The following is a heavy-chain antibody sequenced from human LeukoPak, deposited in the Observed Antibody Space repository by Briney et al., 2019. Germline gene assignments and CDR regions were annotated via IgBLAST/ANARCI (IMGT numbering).Heavy chain of an antibody. D-gene: IGHD3-16*01. V-gene: IGHV3-7*01. J-gene: IGHJ4*02. Sequence: GGSLRLSCAVSGIIFSDYWMSWFRQAPGKRLEWVANIKHDSSEKYYVDSVKGRFTISRDNAKNSLYLQMNSLRAEDTAVYYCVNDLARRGGYWGQGTLVTVSA. CDR1: GIIFSDYW. CDR2: IKHDSSEK. CDR3: VNDLARRGGY.